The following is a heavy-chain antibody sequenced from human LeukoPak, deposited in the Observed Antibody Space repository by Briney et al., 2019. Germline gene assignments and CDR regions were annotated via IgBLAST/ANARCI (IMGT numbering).Heavy chain of an antibody. CDR1: GGSFSSSTYY. CDR2: IHYGGAT. D-gene: IGHD3-16*02. V-gene: IGHV4-39*01. J-gene: IGHJ4*02. CDR3: ASLRLGELSPIDF. Sequence: SETLSLTCTVSGGSFSSSTYYWGWIRQPPGKGLEWIGSIHYGGATYYNPSLKSRVTISVDASKSQFSLKLKSVTAADTAVYYCASLRLGELSPIDFWGQGTLVTVSS.